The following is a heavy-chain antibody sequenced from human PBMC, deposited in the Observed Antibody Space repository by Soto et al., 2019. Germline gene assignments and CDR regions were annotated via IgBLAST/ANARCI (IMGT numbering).Heavy chain of an antibody. CDR2: IIPIFGTA. J-gene: IGHJ5*02. D-gene: IGHD2-2*01. CDR1: GGTFSSYA. Sequence: ASVKVSCKASGGTFSSYAISWVRQAPGQGLEWMGGIIPIFGTANYAQKFQGRVTITADESTSTAYMELSSLRSEDTAVYYCARADCSSTTCYQFDWFDPWGQGTLVTVSS. V-gene: IGHV1-69*13. CDR3: ARADCSSTTCYQFDWFDP.